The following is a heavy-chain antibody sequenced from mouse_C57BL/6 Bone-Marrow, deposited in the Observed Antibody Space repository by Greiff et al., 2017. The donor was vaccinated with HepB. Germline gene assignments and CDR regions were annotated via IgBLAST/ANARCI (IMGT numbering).Heavy chain of an antibody. J-gene: IGHJ1*03. CDR3: VRHYYDSSYGWYFDV. V-gene: IGHV10-1*01. D-gene: IGHD1-1*01. CDR2: IRSKSNNYAT. Sequence: EVQVVESGGGLVQPKGSLKLSCAASGFSFNTYAMNWVRQAPGKGLEWVARIRSKSNNYATYYADSVKDRFTITRDDSESMLYLQMNNLKTEDTAMYYCVRHYYDSSYGWYFDVWGTGTTVTVSS. CDR1: GFSFNTYA.